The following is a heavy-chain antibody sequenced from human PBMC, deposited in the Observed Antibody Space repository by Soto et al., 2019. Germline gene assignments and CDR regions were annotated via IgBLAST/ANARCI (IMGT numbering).Heavy chain of an antibody. CDR2: TYYRSKWYN. CDR3: ARDWRIVGATRQPYYYGMDV. Sequence: TLSLTCAISGDSVSSNSAAWNWIRQSPSRGLEWLGRTYYRSKWYNDYAVSVKSRITINPDTSKNQFSLQLNSVTPEDTAVYYCARDWRIVGATRQPYYYGMDVWGQGTTVTVSS. V-gene: IGHV6-1*01. J-gene: IGHJ6*02. CDR1: GDSVSSNSAA. D-gene: IGHD1-26*01.